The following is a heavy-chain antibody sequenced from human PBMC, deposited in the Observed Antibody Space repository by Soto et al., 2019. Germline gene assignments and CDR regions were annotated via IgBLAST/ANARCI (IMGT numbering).Heavy chain of an antibody. V-gene: IGHV5-51*01. CDR3: ARQLYSSSSPLGGY. J-gene: IGHJ4*02. CDR1: GYSFSNYW. Sequence: PGESLKISCKGSGYSFSNYWIGWVRQMPVKGLEWMGIIYPGDSDTRYSPSFQGQVTISVDKSINTAYLQWSSLKASDTAMYYCARQLYSSSSPLGGYWGQGTLVTVSS. D-gene: IGHD6-6*01. CDR2: IYPGDSDT.